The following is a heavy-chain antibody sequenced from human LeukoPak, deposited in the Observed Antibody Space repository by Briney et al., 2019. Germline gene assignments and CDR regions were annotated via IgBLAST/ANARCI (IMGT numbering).Heavy chain of an antibody. CDR2: MNPNSGNT. CDR3: TRDRGYGEDSLDP. D-gene: IGHD4-17*01. CDR1: GYTFTSYD. J-gene: IGHJ5*02. Sequence: ASVKVSCKASGYTFTSYDINWVRQAPGQGLEWMGWMNPNSGNTGYAQKFQGRVTMTRNTSISTAYMELRSLRSDDTAVYYCTRDRGYGEDSLDPWGQGTLVSVSS. V-gene: IGHV1-8*01.